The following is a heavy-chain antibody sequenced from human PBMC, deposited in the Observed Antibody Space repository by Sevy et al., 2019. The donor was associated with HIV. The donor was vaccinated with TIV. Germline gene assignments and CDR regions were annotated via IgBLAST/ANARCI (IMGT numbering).Heavy chain of an antibody. J-gene: IGHJ4*02. CDR2: LSFGCGKI. CDR1: GFNFNIYS. CDR3: AREGCTRPHDY. D-gene: IGHD2-8*01. V-gene: IGHV3-23*01. Sequence: GGSLLSCAVSGFNFNIYSMSWVRQAPGKGLEWVSTLSFGCGKINYADSVKGRFIISRDDSKNTLYLQMNSLRAEDTAVYFCAREGCTRPHDYWGQGTLVTVSS.